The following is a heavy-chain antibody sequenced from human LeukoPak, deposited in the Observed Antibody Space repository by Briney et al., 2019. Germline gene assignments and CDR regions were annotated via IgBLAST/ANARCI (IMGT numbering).Heavy chain of an antibody. Sequence: GASVKVSCKASGYTFTSYYMHWVRQAPGQGLEWMGIINPSGGSTSYAQKFQGRVTMTRDTSTSTVYMELSSLRSEDTAVYYCAGWEVGVHKYDPWGQGTLVTVSS. CDR1: GYTFTSYY. CDR3: AGWEVGVHKYDP. CDR2: INPSGGST. J-gene: IGHJ5*02. V-gene: IGHV1-46*01. D-gene: IGHD1-26*01.